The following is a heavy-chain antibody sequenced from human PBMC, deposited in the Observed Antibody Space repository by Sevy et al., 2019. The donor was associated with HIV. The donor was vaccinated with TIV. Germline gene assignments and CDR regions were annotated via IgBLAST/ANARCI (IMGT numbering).Heavy chain of an antibody. CDR2: ISWDGGST. J-gene: IGHJ4*02. CDR3: AKGSTTVTTSRGFDY. V-gene: IGHV3-43*01. Sequence: GGSLRLSCAASGFTFDDYSLHWVRQAPGKGLEWVSLISWDGGSTYYADSVRGRFTVSRDNSENSLYLQMNSLTTEDTALYYCAKGSTTVTTSRGFDYWGQGTLVTVSS. CDR1: GFTFDDYS. D-gene: IGHD4-17*01.